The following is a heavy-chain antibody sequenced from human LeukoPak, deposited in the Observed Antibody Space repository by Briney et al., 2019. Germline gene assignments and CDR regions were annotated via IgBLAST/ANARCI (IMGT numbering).Heavy chain of an antibody. V-gene: IGHV1-2*02. D-gene: IGHD1-1*01. J-gene: IGHJ4*02. CDR3: SRIPKLAPTGDLDY. CDR1: GYTFTDFS. Sequence: GASVKVSCKTSGYTFTDFSIHWVRQAPGQGLEWMGYIDPANGATRYAQKLQGRVTITRDTSSTTAYMDLRSLRSDDTAVYYCSRIPKLAPTGDLDYWGQGTLVTVSS. CDR2: IDPANGAT.